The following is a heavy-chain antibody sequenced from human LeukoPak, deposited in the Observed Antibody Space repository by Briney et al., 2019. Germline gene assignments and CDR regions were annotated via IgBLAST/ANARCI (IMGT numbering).Heavy chain of an antibody. CDR2: ISWNSGSI. D-gene: IGHD3-22*01. CDR3: AKGDYDTT. J-gene: IGHJ5*02. CDR1: GFTFDDYA. Sequence: GGSLRLSCAASGFTFDDYAMHWVRQAPGKGLEWVSGISWNSGSIGYADSVKGRFTISRDNAKNSLYLQMNSLRAEDTALYYCAKGDYDTTWGQGTLVTVSS. V-gene: IGHV3-9*01.